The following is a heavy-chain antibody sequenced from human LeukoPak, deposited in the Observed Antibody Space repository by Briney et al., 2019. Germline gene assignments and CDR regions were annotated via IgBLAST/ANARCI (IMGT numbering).Heavy chain of an antibody. D-gene: IGHD5-18*01. CDR3: AKDIGYSYGFYFQH. CDR1: GFTFDDYA. J-gene: IGHJ1*01. Sequence: GGSLRLSCAASGFTFDDYAMHWVRQAPGKGLEWVSGISWNSGSIGCADSVKGRFTISRDNAKNSLYLQMNSLRAEDTALYYCAKDIGYSYGFYFQHWGQGTLVTVSS. CDR2: ISWNSGSI. V-gene: IGHV3-9*01.